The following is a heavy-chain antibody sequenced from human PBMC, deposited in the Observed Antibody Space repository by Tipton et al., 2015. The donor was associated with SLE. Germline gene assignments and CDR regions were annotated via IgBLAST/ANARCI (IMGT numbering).Heavy chain of an antibody. Sequence: TLSLTCTVSGGSISSYYWSWIRQPPGRGLEWIGYIYYSGSTNYNPSLKSRVTISVDSAKNQFSLKVSSVTAADTAVYFCARGEGYKGFYFIDVWGRGTKVTVPS. V-gene: IGHV4-59*01. CDR2: IYYSGST. CDR1: GGSISSYY. J-gene: IGHJ6*04. CDR3: ARGEGYKGFYFIDV. D-gene: IGHD5-24*01.